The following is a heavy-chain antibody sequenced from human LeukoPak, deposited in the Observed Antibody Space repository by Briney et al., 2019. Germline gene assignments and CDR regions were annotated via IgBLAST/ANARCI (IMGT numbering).Heavy chain of an antibody. D-gene: IGHD2-2*01. V-gene: IGHV1-18*01. Sequence: ASVKVSCKASGYTFTSYGISWVRQAPGQGLEWMGWISAYNGNTNYAQKLQGRVTMTTDTSTSTAYMELRSLRSDDTAVYYCARDGTRYCSSTSCYGWYWGQETLVTVSS. CDR3: ARDGTRYCSSTSCYGWY. CDR2: ISAYNGNT. J-gene: IGHJ4*02. CDR1: GYTFTSYG.